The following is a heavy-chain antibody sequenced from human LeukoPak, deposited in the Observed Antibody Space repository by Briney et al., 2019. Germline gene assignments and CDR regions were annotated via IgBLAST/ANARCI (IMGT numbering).Heavy chain of an antibody. CDR3: ARNLEGVDY. Sequence: VASVKVSCKASGYSFTVFHMHWLRQAPGQGFEWMGWLNSKSGGATYAQKFQGRVTMTRDTSISTAYMELRSLRSDDTAVYYCARNLEGVDYWGQGTLVTVSS. V-gene: IGHV1-2*02. CDR2: LNSKSGGA. J-gene: IGHJ4*02. CDR1: GYSFTVFH.